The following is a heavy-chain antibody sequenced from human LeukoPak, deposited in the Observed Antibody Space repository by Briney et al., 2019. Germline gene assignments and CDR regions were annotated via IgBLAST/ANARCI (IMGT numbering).Heavy chain of an antibody. Sequence: GSLRLSCAASGFTFSSYGMHWVRQAPGKGLEWVAFIRYDGSNKYYADSVKGRFTISRDNSKNTLYLQMNSLRAEDTAVYYCAIDVGATPPRDAFDIWGQGTMVTVSS. CDR1: GFTFSSYG. J-gene: IGHJ3*02. CDR3: AIDVGATPPRDAFDI. D-gene: IGHD1-26*01. CDR2: IRYDGSNK. V-gene: IGHV3-30*02.